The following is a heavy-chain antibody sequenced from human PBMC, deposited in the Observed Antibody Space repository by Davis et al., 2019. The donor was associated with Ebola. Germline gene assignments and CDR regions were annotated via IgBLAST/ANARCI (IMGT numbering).Heavy chain of an antibody. CDR2: ISSSSSYI. CDR1: GFTFSSYS. J-gene: IGHJ4*02. D-gene: IGHD3-9*01. Sequence: GGSLRLSCAASGFTFSSYSMNWVRQAPGKGLEWVSSISSSSSYIYYADSVKGRFTIYRDNAKNSLFMQMNSLRAEETAVYYCVSGDGRGSSYDMDVWGQGTLVTVSS. CDR3: VSGDGRGSSYDMDV. V-gene: IGHV3-21*04.